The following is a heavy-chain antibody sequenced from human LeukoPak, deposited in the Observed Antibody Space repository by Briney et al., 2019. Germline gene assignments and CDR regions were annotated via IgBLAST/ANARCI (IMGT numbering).Heavy chain of an antibody. J-gene: IGHJ4*02. Sequence: GGSLRLSCAASGFSFSTYWMHWVRQAPGKGLVWVSRISSDGSSTTYADSVQGRFTISRDNAKNTLYLQMNSLRAEDTAVYYCARVGLHCSGGSCYDYRGQGTLVTVSS. D-gene: IGHD2-15*01. CDR1: GFSFSTYW. CDR3: ARVGLHCSGGSCYDY. V-gene: IGHV3-74*01. CDR2: ISSDGSST.